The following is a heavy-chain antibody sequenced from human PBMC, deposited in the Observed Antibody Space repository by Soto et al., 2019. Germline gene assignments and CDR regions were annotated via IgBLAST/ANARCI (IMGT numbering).Heavy chain of an antibody. J-gene: IGHJ5*02. D-gene: IGHD5-18*01. CDR2: ISAYNGNT. Sequence: ASVKVSCKASGYTFTSYGISWVRQAPGQGLEWMGWISAYNGNTNYAQKLQGRVTMTTDTSTSTAYMELRSLRSDDTAVYYCARGVDTAMVDNWFDPWGQGTLVTSPQ. CDR1: GYTFTSYG. CDR3: ARGVDTAMVDNWFDP. V-gene: IGHV1-18*01.